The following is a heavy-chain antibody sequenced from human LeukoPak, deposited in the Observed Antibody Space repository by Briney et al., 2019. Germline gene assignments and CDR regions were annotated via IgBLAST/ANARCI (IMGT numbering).Heavy chain of an antibody. Sequence: HPGGSLRLSCAASGFTFTSYWMSWVRQAPGKGLEWVANIKQDGSEKYYVDSVKGRFTISRDNAKNSLYLQMDSLRAEDTAVYSCARSCSSTSCYRWGLDYWGQGTLVTVSS. J-gene: IGHJ4*02. D-gene: IGHD2-2*02. CDR3: ARSCSSTSCYRWGLDY. V-gene: IGHV3-7*01. CDR2: IKQDGSEK. CDR1: GFTFTSYW.